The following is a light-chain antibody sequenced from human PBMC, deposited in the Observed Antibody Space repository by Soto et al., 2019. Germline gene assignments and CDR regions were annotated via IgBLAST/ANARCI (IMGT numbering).Light chain of an antibody. CDR2: DAS. V-gene: IGKV1-5*01. J-gene: IGKJ5*01. CDR3: QQLFDSPIT. CDR1: QTISRW. Sequence: DIQMTQSPSTLSASVGDTVTITCRASQTISRWLAWYQQKPGKAPRLLIYDASTLESGVPSRFSATVSGTEFSLTITSLQPEDFATYYCQQLFDSPITFGQGTRLEI.